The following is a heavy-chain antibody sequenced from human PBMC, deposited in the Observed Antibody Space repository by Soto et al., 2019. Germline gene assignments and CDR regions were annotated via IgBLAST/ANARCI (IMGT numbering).Heavy chain of an antibody. CDR2: ISGSGGST. V-gene: IGHV3-23*01. D-gene: IGHD3-10*01. CDR3: AKDLMVQKPYYYYYMDV. Sequence: EVQLLESGGGLVQPGGSLRLSCAASGLTFSSYAMSWVRQAPGKGLEWVSAISGSGGSTYYADSVKGRFTISRDNSKNTLYLQMNSLRAEDTAVYYCAKDLMVQKPYYYYYMDVWGKGTPVTVSS. J-gene: IGHJ6*03. CDR1: GLTFSSYA.